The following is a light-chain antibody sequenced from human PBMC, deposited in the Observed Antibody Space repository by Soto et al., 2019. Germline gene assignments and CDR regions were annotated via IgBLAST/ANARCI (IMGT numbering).Light chain of an antibody. CDR2: SNN. CDR3: AAWDDNLLLV. Sequence: QAVVTQPPSASGTPGQRVTISCSGSSSNIGSYNVNWYQQLPGTAPKLLIYSNNQRPSGVPDRFSGSKSGTSASLAISGLQSEDAADYYCAAWDDNLLLVFGGGTKLTVL. J-gene: IGLJ3*02. CDR1: SSNIGSYN. V-gene: IGLV1-44*01.